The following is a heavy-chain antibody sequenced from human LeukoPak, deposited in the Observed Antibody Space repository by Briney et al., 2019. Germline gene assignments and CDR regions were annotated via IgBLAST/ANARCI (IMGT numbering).Heavy chain of an antibody. D-gene: IGHD2-2*01. V-gene: IGHV1-8*01. CDR1: GYTFTSYD. Sequence: GASVKVSCKASGYTFTSYDINWVRQATGQGLEWMGWMNPNSGNTGYAQKFQGRVTMTRNTSISTAYMELSSLRSEDTAVYYCARVKVRTPISWFDPWGQGTLVTVSS. CDR2: MNPNSGNT. CDR3: ARVKVRTPISWFDP. J-gene: IGHJ5*02.